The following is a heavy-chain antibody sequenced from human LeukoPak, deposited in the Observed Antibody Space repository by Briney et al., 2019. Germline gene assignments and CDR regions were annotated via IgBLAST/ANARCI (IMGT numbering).Heavy chain of an antibody. CDR1: GFTFSSYA. CDR2: ISGSGGST. CDR3: ARDRPNWSSSPVIDP. V-gene: IGHV3-23*01. Sequence: GGSLRLSCAASGFTFSSYAMSWVRQAPGKGLEWVSAISGSGGSTYYADSVKGRFTISRDNAKNSLYLQMNSLRDEDTALYYCARDRPNWSSSPVIDPWGQGTLVTVSS. D-gene: IGHD1-1*01. J-gene: IGHJ5*02.